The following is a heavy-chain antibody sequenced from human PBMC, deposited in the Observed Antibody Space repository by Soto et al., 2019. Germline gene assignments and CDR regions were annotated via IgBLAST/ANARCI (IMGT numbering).Heavy chain of an antibody. V-gene: IGHV4-39*02. CDR1: GGSISSRNYC. J-gene: IGHJ6*02. Sequence: QLQLQESGPGLVKPSETLSLTCTVSGGSISSRNYCWGWIRQPRGKGLEWIGTMYYSGSIYYNPSLKSRVTIFVDTSKNQFPLKLSSVTAADTAVYYCAREVGSLAPRYYHYSMDVWGQGTTVTVSS. CDR3: AREVGSLAPRYYHYSMDV. D-gene: IGHD3-10*01. CDR2: MYYSGSI.